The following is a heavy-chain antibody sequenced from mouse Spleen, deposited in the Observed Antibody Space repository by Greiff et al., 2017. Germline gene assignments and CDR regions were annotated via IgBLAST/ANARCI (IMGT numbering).Heavy chain of an antibody. CDR3: AREDDYDGFDY. V-gene: IGHV3-6*01. D-gene: IGHD2-4*01. Sequence: VQLQQSGPGLVKPSQSLSLTCSVTGYSITSGYYWNWIRQFPGNKLEWMGYISYDGSNNYNPSLKNRISITRDTSKNQFFLKLNSVTTEDTATYYCAREDDYDGFDYWGQGTTLTVSS. J-gene: IGHJ2*01. CDR2: ISYDGSN. CDR1: GYSITSGYY.